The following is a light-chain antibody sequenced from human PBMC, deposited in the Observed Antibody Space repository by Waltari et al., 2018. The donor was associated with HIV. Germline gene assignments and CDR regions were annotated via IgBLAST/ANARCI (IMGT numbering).Light chain of an antibody. V-gene: IGLV1-47*01. CDR3: AAGDNSLSVLGV. J-gene: IGLJ2*01. CDR2: RNN. CDR1: SSNIGSNY. Sequence: QSVLTQTPSASGTPGQRVTISCSGSSSNIGSNYVYWYQQLPGTAPKLLIYRNNQRPSGVPDRFSGSKSGTSASLAISGLRSEDEADYYCAAGDNSLSVLGVFGGGTKLTVL.